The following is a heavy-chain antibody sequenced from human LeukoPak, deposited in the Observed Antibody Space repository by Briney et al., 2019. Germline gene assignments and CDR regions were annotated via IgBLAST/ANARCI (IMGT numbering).Heavy chain of an antibody. CDR1: GGSFSGYY. CDR3: ASSGSSSWYWFDP. V-gene: IGHV4-34*01. D-gene: IGHD6-13*01. Sequence: SETLSLTCAVYGGSFSGYYWSWIRQPPGKGLEWIGEINHSGSTNYNPSLKSRVTISVDTSKNQFSLKLSSVTAADTAAYYCASSGSSSWYWFDPWGQGTLVTVSS. J-gene: IGHJ5*02. CDR2: INHSGST.